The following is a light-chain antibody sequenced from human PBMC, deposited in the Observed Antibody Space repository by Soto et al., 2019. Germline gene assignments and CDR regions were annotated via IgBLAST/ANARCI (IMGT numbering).Light chain of an antibody. V-gene: IGKV1-5*01. J-gene: IGKJ1*01. CDR2: DAS. CDR1: QSISSW. CDR3: QQSFNTPQT. Sequence: DIQMTQSPSTLSASVGDRVTITCRASQSISSWLAWYQQKPGKAPKLLIYDASSLDSGVPSRFSGSGSGTELTLTISSLRPDDFATYYCQQSFNTPQTFGQGTKVDIK.